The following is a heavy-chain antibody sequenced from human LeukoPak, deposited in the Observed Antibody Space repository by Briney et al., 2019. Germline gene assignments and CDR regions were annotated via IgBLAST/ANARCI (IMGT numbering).Heavy chain of an antibody. CDR3: ATLNYGDYTYYYYYYMDV. D-gene: IGHD4-17*01. Sequence: GGSLRLSCAASGFTFSSYSMNWVRQAPGKGLEWVSYISSSSSTIYYADSVKGRFTISRDNAKNSLYLQMNSLRAEDTAVYYCATLNYGDYTYYYYYYMDVWGNGTTVTVSS. V-gene: IGHV3-48*01. CDR2: ISSSSSTI. J-gene: IGHJ6*03. CDR1: GFTFSSYS.